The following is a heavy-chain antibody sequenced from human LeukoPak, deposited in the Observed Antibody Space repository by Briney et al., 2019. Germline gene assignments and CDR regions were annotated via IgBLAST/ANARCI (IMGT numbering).Heavy chain of an antibody. V-gene: IGHV3-49*04. CDR2: IRSKASGGTT. Sequence: PGGSLRLSCTASGFTFCDYAMSWVRQAPGKGLEWVGFIRSKASGGTTEYTASVKGRFTISRDDSKSNAYLQMNSLITEDTAIYYCTRGYSIDYWGQGTQVTVSS. D-gene: IGHD4-11*01. J-gene: IGHJ4*02. CDR1: GFTFCDYA. CDR3: TRGYSIDY.